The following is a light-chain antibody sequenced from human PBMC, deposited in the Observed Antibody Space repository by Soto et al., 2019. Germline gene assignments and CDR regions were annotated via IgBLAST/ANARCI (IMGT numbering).Light chain of an antibody. V-gene: IGLV2-8*01. CDR3: SSYGGFNNVL. Sequence: QSALTQTPSVSGSPGQSVTMSCTGTRYDVGGYNYVSWYQQHPGKAPKVIIYEVDKRPSGVPDRFTGSKSGYTASLTVSGLLAEDEADYYCSSYGGFNNVLFGGGTKLTVL. CDR2: EVD. CDR1: RYDVGGYNY. J-gene: IGLJ2*01.